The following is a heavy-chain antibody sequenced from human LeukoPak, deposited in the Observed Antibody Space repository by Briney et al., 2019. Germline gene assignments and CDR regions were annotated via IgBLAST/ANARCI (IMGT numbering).Heavy chain of an antibody. D-gene: IGHD2-8*01. CDR3: AKGKYCTNGVCSHDY. Sequence: GGSLRLSCAASGFTFSSYSMNWVRQAPGKGLEWVSSISSSSSYIYYADSVKGRFTISRDNSKNTLYLQMNSLRAEDTAVYYCAKGKYCTNGVCSHDYWGQGTLVTVSS. J-gene: IGHJ4*02. CDR2: ISSSSSYI. CDR1: GFTFSSYS. V-gene: IGHV3-21*04.